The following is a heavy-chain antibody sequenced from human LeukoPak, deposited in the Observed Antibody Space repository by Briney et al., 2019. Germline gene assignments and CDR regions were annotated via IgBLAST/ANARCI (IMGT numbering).Heavy chain of an antibody. V-gene: IGHV4-61*02. J-gene: IGHJ5*02. CDR3: ARFGFGSGWYRSWFDP. Sequence: SETLSLTCTVSGASISSGSSYWSWIRQPAGEGLEWIGRIHNSGGTIYNPSLNSRVTISVDKSKNQFSLKLSSVTAADTAVYYCARFGFGSGWYRSWFDPWGQGTLVTVSS. D-gene: IGHD6-19*01. CDR1: GASISSGSSY. CDR2: IHNSGGT.